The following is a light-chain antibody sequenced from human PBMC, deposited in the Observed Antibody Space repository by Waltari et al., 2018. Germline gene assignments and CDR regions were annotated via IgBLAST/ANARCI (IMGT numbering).Light chain of an antibody. J-gene: IGKJ3*01. V-gene: IGKV3-15*01. Sequence: EKVMTQSPATPSVSPGERATLSCRASQSLSNHLAWYQQGPGQAPRLLIYGASSRAAGVPARFSGSGSGTEFTLSIDSLQSEDFALYFCQQYNSWPFTFGPGTQVDIK. CDR3: QQYNSWPFT. CDR1: QSLSNH. CDR2: GAS.